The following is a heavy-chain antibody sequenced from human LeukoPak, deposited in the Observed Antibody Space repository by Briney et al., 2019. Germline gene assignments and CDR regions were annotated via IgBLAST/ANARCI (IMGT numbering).Heavy chain of an antibody. V-gene: IGHV3-64D*06. CDR1: GFTFSSYA. CDR3: VKGQFGWVRGVIIQNWFDP. J-gene: IGHJ5*02. CDR2: ISSNGGST. Sequence: GGSLRLSCSASGFTFSSYAMHWVRQAPGKGLEYVSAISSNGGSTYYADSVKGRFTISRGNSKNTLYLQMSSLRAEDTAVYYCVKGQFGWVRGVIIQNWFDPWGQGTLVAVSS. D-gene: IGHD3-10*01.